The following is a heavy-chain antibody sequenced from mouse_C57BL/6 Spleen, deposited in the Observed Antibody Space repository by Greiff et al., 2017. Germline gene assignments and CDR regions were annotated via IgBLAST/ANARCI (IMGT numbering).Heavy chain of an antibody. V-gene: IGHV2-9-1*01. D-gene: IGHD2-4*01. CDR3: ASYDYDGAWFAY. CDR1: GFSLTSYA. CDR2: IWTGGGT. Sequence: VQLQQSGPGLVAPSQSLSITCTVSGFSLTSYAISWVRQPPGKGLEWLGVIWTGGGTNYNSALKSRLSISKDNSKSQVFLKMNSLQTDDTARYYCASYDYDGAWFAYWGQGTLVTVSA. J-gene: IGHJ3*01.